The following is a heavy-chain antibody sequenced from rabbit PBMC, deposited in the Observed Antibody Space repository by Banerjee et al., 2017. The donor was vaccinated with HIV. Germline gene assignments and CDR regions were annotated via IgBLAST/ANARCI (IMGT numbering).Heavy chain of an antibody. CDR1: GFSFNSSYY. CDR3: ARGGVGTTYPYGGMDL. V-gene: IGHV1S40*01. J-gene: IGHJ6*01. CDR2: IYGGSSGNT. Sequence: QSLEESGGDLVKPGASLTLTCTAAGFSFNSSYYMCWVRPAPGKGLEWIACIYGGSSGNTYYAKWAKGRVTISTTSSTTVTLQMTSLTAADTAIYFCARGGVGTTYPYGGMDLWGPGTLVTVS. D-gene: IGHD8-1*01.